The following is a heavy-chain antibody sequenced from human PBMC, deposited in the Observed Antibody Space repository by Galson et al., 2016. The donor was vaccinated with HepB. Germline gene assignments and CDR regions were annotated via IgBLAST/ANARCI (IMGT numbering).Heavy chain of an antibody. V-gene: IGHV4-59*01. CDR2: IYYSGDT. CDR1: GGSMTSSY. D-gene: IGHD3-3*01. J-gene: IGHJ5*01. CDR3: AGGRTFWSGDS. Sequence: SETLSLTCSVSGGSMTSSYWSWIRQPPGKGLEWIGYIYYSGDTNYHPSLKRRFTISLDMSKNEFSLNLTSVTAADAAVYYCAGGRTFWSGDSWGRGTLVTVS.